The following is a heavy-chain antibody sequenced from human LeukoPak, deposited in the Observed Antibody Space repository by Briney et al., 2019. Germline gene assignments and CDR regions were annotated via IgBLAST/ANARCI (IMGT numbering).Heavy chain of an antibody. D-gene: IGHD5-18*01. V-gene: IGHV4-4*07. Sequence: SETLSLTCTVSGGSISSYYWSWIRQPAGKGLEWIGRIYTSGSTNYNPSLKSRVTISVDTSKNQFSLKLSSVTAADTAVYYCARVKGRGYSYGYAFDYWGQGTLVTVSS. CDR1: GGSISSYY. CDR3: ARVKGRGYSYGYAFDY. CDR2: IYTSGST. J-gene: IGHJ4*02.